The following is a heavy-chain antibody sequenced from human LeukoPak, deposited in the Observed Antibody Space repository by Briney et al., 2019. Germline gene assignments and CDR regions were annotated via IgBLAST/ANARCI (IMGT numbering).Heavy chain of an antibody. CDR3: MKDPNGDYIGAFDP. V-gene: IGHV3-23*01. J-gene: IGHJ5*02. Sequence: GGSLRLSCAASGFTFRNYWMGWVRQAPGKGLEWVSSITGGHYATYNTDSVKGRFTISRDNAKNTLYLQMNSLRADDTAIYYCMKDPNGDYIGAFDPWGQGTLVTVSS. CDR1: GFTFRNYW. D-gene: IGHD4-17*01. CDR2: ITGGHYAT.